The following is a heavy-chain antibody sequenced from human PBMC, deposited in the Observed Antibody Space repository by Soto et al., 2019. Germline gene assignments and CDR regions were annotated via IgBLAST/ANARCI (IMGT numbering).Heavy chain of an antibody. CDR3: AKDTYIIVGGTHIDF. CDR2: ISWNSDST. D-gene: IGHD1-26*01. V-gene: IGHV3-9*01. CDR1: GFTFDDYA. J-gene: IGHJ4*02. Sequence: EVHLVESGGGLVQPGRSLRLSCAASGFTFDDYAKHWVRQAPGKGLEWVSGISWNSDSTGYADSVKGRFTISRDNAKNSLFLQMNSLRAEDTALYFCAKDTYIIVGGTHIDFWGRGTLVSVSS.